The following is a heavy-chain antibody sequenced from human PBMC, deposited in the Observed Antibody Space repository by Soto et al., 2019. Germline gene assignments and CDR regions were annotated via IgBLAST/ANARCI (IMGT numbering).Heavy chain of an antibody. J-gene: IGHJ4*02. D-gene: IGHD6-19*01. CDR2: INYSGST. CDR3: ARHKYPDYHGGWLLDH. V-gene: IGHV4-59*08. CDR1: GGSISSYY. Sequence: QVQLQESGPGLVKPSETLSLTCTVSGGSISSYYWSWIRQPPGKGLEWIAYINYSGSTNYNPSLKSRVSISVDTSKNQCSLKVTSVTAADTAVYYCARHKYPDYHGGWLLDHWGQGTLVTVSS.